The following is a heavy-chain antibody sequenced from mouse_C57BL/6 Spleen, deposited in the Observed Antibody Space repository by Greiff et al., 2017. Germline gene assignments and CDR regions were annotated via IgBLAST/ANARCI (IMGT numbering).Heavy chain of an antibody. J-gene: IGHJ4*01. D-gene: IGHD2-3*01. CDR3: TRGWLLRDYYAMDY. CDR2: IDPETGGT. CDR1: GYTFTDYE. V-gene: IGHV1-15*01. Sequence: VQLQQSGAELVRPGASVTLSCKASGYTFTDYEMHWVKQTPVHGLEWIGAIDPETGGTAYNQKFKGKAILTADKSSSTAYMELRSLTSEDSAVYYCTRGWLLRDYYAMDYWGQGTSVTVSS.